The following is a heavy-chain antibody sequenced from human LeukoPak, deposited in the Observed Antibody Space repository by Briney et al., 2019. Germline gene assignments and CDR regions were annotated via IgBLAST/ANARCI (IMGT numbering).Heavy chain of an antibody. D-gene: IGHD2-15*01. CDR1: GFTFSSYA. J-gene: IGHJ4*02. Sequence: GGSLRLSCAASGFTFSSYAMSWVRQAPGRGLECVSRISGSGSTIYYADSVRGRFTISRDNSKNTLYLQMNSLRVEDTAVYYCTKDLRVVGESSAGPLAHWGQGTLVTVSS. CDR2: ISGSGSTI. CDR3: TKDLRVVGESSAGPLAH. V-gene: IGHV3-23*01.